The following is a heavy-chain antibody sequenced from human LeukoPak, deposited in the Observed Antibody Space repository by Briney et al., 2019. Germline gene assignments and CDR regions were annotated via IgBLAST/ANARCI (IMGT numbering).Heavy chain of an antibody. V-gene: IGHV1-18*01. CDR1: GYTFTSYG. CDR3: ARIRRYSSSWYNWFDP. D-gene: IGHD6-13*01. Sequence: ASVKVSCKASGYTFTSYGISWVRQAPGQGLEWMGWISAYNGNTNYAQKLQGRVTMTTDTYTSTAYMELRSLRSDDTAVYYCARIRRYSSSWYNWFDPWGQGTLVTVSS. J-gene: IGHJ5*02. CDR2: ISAYNGNT.